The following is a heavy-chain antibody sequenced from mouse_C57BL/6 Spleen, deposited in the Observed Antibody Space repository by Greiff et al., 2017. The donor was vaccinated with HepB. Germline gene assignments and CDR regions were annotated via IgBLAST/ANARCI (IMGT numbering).Heavy chain of an antibody. Sequence: QAQLQQPGAELVKPGASVKLSCKASGYTFTSYWMHWVKQRPGQGLEWIGMIHPNSGSTNYNEKFKSKATLTVDKSSSTAYMQLSSLTSEDSAVYYCAKESPYGYYFDYWGQGTTLTVSS. CDR3: AKESPYGYYFDY. D-gene: IGHD1-1*01. V-gene: IGHV1-64*01. CDR2: IHPNSGST. CDR1: GYTFTSYW. J-gene: IGHJ2*01.